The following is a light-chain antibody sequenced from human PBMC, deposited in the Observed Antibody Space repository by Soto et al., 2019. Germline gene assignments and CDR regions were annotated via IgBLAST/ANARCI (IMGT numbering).Light chain of an antibody. CDR2: GAS. J-gene: IGKJ4*01. CDR3: QKYDSAPLT. V-gene: IGKV1-27*01. Sequence: DIQMTQSPSSLTASIGDRVTVSCRASQGFSNSLAWYQQQPGKVPTLLIYGASILQSGVPSRFSGSGSGTEFTLTISCLQPEAAATYFCQKYDSAPLTFGGGTKAEIK. CDR1: QGFSNS.